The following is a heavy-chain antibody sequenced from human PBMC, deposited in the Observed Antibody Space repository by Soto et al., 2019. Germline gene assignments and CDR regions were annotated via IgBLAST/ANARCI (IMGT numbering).Heavy chain of an antibody. J-gene: IGHJ6*02. CDR3: ARIAATGRGWDV. CDR2: IKQDGSEE. V-gene: IGHV3-7*01. D-gene: IGHD6-13*01. Sequence: EVQLVESGGGLVQPGGSLRLSCVDSGFTFSSYWMSWVRQAPVKGLEWVGNIKQDGSEENYVDSLKGRFTISRDNAKNSMYLQMNSLRVEDTAVYYCARIAATGRGWDVLGQGTTVVVSS. CDR1: GFTFSSYW.